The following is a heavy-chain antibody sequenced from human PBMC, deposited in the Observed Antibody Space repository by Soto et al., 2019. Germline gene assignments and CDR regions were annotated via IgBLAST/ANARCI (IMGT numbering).Heavy chain of an antibody. CDR2: IYSGGST. V-gene: IGHV3-53*01. CDR3: ARKGKGPGNAFDI. Sequence: GGSLRLSCAASGFTVSSNYMSWVRQAPGKGLEWVSVIYSGGSTYYADSVKGRFTISRDNSKNTLYLQMNSLRAEDTAVYYCARKGKGPGNAFDIWGQGTMVTVSS. J-gene: IGHJ3*02. CDR1: GFTVSSNY.